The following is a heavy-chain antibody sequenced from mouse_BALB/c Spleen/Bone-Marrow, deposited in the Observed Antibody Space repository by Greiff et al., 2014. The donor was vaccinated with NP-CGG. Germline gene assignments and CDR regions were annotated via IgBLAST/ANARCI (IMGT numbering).Heavy chain of an antibody. J-gene: IGHJ3*01. CDR3: ARGWGAY. D-gene: IGHD1-1*02. Sequence: VQLQQSGAELVKPGASVKLSCPASGFNIKDTYMHWVEQRPEQGLEWVGRIDPANGNTKYDPKFQGKATITADTSSNTAYLQLSSLTSEDTAVYYCARGWGAYWGQGTLVTVSA. V-gene: IGHV14-3*02. CDR2: IDPANGNT. CDR1: GFNIKDTY.